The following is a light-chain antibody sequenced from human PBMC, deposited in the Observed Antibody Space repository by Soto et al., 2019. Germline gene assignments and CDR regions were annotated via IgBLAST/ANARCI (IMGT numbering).Light chain of an antibody. V-gene: IGKV3-11*01. CDR1: QHISTF. J-gene: IGKJ2*01. Sequence: IVLTQSPVTLSLSPGERATLSCRASQHISTFLAWYQHKVGQAPRLLIPDASKRAIGTPARFSGSGSGTDFTLTISSLEPEDFAVYYCQQRSYGYTFGQGTKLEI. CDR2: DAS. CDR3: QQRSYGYT.